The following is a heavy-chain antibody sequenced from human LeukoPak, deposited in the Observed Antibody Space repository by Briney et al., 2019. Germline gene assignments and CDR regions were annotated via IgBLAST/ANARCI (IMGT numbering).Heavy chain of an antibody. V-gene: IGHV1-18*01. CDR3: ARGITIFGVVAYYYMDV. J-gene: IGHJ6*03. CDR1: GYTLTNYN. D-gene: IGHD3-3*01. Sequence: ASVKVSCKASGYTLTNYNINWVRQASGQGLEWMGWISVYNGNTNYAQKLQGRVTMTTDTSTNTAYMELRSLRSDDTAVYYCARGITIFGVVAYYYMDVWGKGTTVTVSS. CDR2: ISVYNGNT.